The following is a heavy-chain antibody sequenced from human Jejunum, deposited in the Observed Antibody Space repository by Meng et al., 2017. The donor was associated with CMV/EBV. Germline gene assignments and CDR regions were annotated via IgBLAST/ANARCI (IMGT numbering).Heavy chain of an antibody. Sequence: KASGYTVTSYAMNWVRQAPGQGLEWMGWINTHTGNPTYAKGFTGRFVFSLDTSVSTAYLQISSLEAEDTAVYYCAKKRDWGNYFFDYWGQGTLVTVSS. CDR1: GYTVTSYA. J-gene: IGHJ4*02. CDR3: AKKRDWGNYFFDY. V-gene: IGHV7-4-1*02. CDR2: INTHTGNP. D-gene: IGHD3-16*01.